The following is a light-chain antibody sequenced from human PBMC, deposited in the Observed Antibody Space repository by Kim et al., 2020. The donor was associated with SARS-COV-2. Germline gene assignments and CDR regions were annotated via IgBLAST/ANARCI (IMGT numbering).Light chain of an antibody. Sequence: ASVKLTCKQRSGRSSYVIAWHKQQPERGQRYLIKLNSDGRHSKRDGFPDRFSGASSGDERYLTISRHQSEDEADYYCQTWGTGITVLGGGTQLTVL. CDR1: SGRSSYV. CDR3: QTWGTGITV. CDR2: LNSDGRH. V-gene: IGLV4-69*01. J-gene: IGLJ3*02.